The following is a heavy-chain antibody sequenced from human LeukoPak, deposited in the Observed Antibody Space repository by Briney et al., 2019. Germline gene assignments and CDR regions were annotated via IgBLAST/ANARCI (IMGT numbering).Heavy chain of an antibody. CDR2: ISSSGSTI. D-gene: IGHD4-17*01. CDR3: ARDGGDYVFDY. J-gene: IGHJ4*02. Sequence: GGSLRLSCAAPGFTFSSYEMNWVRQAPGKGLEWVSYISSSGSTIYYADSVKGRFTISRDNAKNSLYLQMNSLRAEDTAVYYCARDGGDYVFDYWGQGTLVTVYS. CDR1: GFTFSSYE. V-gene: IGHV3-48*03.